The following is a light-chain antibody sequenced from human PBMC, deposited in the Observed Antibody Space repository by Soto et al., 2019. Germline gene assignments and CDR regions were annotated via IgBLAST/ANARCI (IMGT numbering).Light chain of an antibody. CDR3: SSYTTAYTQV. J-gene: IGLJ3*02. Sequence: QSALTQPASVSGSPGQSITISCTGTSSDVGGHNYVSWYQQHPGKAPKLMIYEVTTRPSGVSDRFSGSKSGNTASLTISRLQAEDEAHYYCSSYTTAYTQVFGGGTKVTVL. CDR1: SSDVGGHNY. CDR2: EVT. V-gene: IGLV2-14*01.